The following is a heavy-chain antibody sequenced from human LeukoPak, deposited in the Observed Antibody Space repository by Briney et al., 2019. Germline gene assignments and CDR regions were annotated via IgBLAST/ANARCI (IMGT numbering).Heavy chain of an antibody. Sequence: ASVKVSCKSSGYTFTTYCIHWVRQAPGQGLEWMGVINPSGGSTHSAQKFQGRVTMTRDTSTSTVYMDVSGLRSEDTAVYYCARAVDATLAAFDIWGQGTMVTVSS. V-gene: IGHV1-46*01. CDR3: ARAVDATLAAFDI. CDR2: INPSGGST. J-gene: IGHJ3*02. CDR1: GYTFTTYC. D-gene: IGHD5-18*01.